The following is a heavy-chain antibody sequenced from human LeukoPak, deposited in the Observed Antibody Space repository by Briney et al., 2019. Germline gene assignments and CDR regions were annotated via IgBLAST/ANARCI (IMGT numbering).Heavy chain of an antibody. CDR3: ARVPIRSYDPFDY. J-gene: IGHJ4*02. CDR2: IYYTGIT. Sequence: PSETLSLTCTVSGGSISSGDYYWAWIRQPPGKGLEWIGCIYYTGITYYDPSLKSRLTISVDTSKNQFSLKLSSVTAADTAVYYCARVPIRSYDPFDYWGQGTLVTVSS. V-gene: IGHV4-39*01. D-gene: IGHD1-26*01. CDR1: GGSISSGDYY.